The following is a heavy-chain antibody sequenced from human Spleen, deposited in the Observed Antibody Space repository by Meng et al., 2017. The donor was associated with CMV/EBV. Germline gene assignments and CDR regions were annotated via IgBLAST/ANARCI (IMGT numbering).Heavy chain of an antibody. V-gene: IGHV3-7*01. Sequence: GGSLRLSCAASGFTFSDYGMSWVRQAPGKGLEWVANIKQDGSEKYYVDSLKGRIAISRDNANNSVYLQINSLRAEDTAVYYCAREGPRYQLLFEDYWGQGTLVTVSS. CDR3: AREGPRYQLLFEDY. CDR2: IKQDGSEK. J-gene: IGHJ4*02. CDR1: GFTFSDYG. D-gene: IGHD1-7*01.